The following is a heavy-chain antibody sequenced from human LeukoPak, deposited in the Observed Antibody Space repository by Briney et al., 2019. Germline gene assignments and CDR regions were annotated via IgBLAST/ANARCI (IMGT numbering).Heavy chain of an antibody. V-gene: IGHV1-69*13. CDR1: GGTFSSYT. Sequence: GASVKVSCKASGGTFSSYTISWVRQAPGQGLEWMGGIIPIFGTANYAQKFQGRVTITADESTSTAYMELSSLRSEDTAVYYCARGRYSSSINSMDVWGQGTTVTVS. D-gene: IGHD6-6*01. CDR3: ARGRYSSSINSMDV. J-gene: IGHJ6*02. CDR2: IIPIFGTA.